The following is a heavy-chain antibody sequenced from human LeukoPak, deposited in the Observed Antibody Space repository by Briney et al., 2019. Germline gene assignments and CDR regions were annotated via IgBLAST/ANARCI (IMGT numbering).Heavy chain of an antibody. CDR2: IYYSGST. Sequence: SETLSLTCSVSGGSISSSSYYWDWIRQPPGKGLEWIGSIYYSGSTYYNPSLKSRVTISVDTSKNQFSLKLSSVTAADTAVYYCARLNWLYYFDYWGQGTLVTVSS. D-gene: IGHD1-20*01. CDR1: GGSISSSSYY. CDR3: ARLNWLYYFDY. V-gene: IGHV4-39*01. J-gene: IGHJ4*02.